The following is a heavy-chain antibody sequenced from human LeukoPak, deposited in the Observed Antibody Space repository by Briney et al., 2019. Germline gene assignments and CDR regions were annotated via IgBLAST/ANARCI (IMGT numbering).Heavy chain of an antibody. V-gene: IGHV5-51*01. CDR3: ARHPKNIDYAWYFDL. D-gene: IGHD4-17*01. Sequence: GESLKISCKASGYSFSIYWIGWVRQMPGKGLEWMGIISPDDSDTRYSPSFQGQVTISADKSINTAYLQWTSLKASDTAMYYCARHPKNIDYAWYFDLWGRGTLVTVSS. CDR1: GYSFSIYW. CDR2: ISPDDSDT. J-gene: IGHJ2*01.